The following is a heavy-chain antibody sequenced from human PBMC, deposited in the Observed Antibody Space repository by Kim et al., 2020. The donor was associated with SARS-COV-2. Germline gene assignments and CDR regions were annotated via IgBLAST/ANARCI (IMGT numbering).Heavy chain of an antibody. V-gene: IGHV4-4*07. CDR3: ASALGH. D-gene: IGHD3-16*02. Sequence: YTSGSTNYNPSRQSRVTMSVDMSKNQFSLKLSSVTAADTAVYYCASALGHWGQGTLVTVSS. J-gene: IGHJ4*02. CDR2: YTSGST.